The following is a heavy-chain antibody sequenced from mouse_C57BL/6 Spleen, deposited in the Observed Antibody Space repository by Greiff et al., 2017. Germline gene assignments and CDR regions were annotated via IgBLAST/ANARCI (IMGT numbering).Heavy chain of an antibody. D-gene: IGHD1-1*01. Sequence: EVMLVESGGGLVKPGGSLKLSCAASGFTFSDYGMHWVRQAPEKGLEWVAYISSGSSTIYYADTVKGRFTISRDNAKNTLFLQMTSLRSEDTAMYYCARDDYYGSSSAMDYWVKEPQSPSPQ. CDR1: GFTFSDYG. V-gene: IGHV5-17*01. CDR3: ARDDYYGSSSAMDY. J-gene: IGHJ4*01. CDR2: ISSGSSTI.